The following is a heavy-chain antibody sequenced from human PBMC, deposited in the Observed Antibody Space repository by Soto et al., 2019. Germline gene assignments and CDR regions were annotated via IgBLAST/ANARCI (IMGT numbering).Heavy chain of an antibody. Sequence: QVQLVQSGAEVKKPGASVKVSFKASGYTFISYLIHWMRQAPGQGLEWMGIINPNVGSTNYALKYEDRGTMTREPSTSTVYVQWSSLRSEDTDMYYCYPGSGPQLDDWGKRTIVTVSS. J-gene: IGHJ4*02. V-gene: IGHV1-46*01. CDR3: YPGSGPQLDD. D-gene: IGHD5-12*01. CDR1: GYTFISYL. CDR2: INPNVGST.